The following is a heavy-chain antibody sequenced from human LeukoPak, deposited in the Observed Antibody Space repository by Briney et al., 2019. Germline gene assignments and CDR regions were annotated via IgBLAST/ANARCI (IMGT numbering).Heavy chain of an antibody. D-gene: IGHD6-13*01. Sequence: ASVKVSCRASGYXFTSYDIHWVRQAPGQGLEWMGLINPSGDSTSYAQKFQGRVTMARDTSITTVHMELSSLRSDDTAVYYCARGGGIALAGTRFDFWGRGTLVTVST. CDR3: ARGGGIALAGTRFDF. CDR2: INPSGDST. CDR1: GYXFTSYD. J-gene: IGHJ4*02. V-gene: IGHV1-46*01.